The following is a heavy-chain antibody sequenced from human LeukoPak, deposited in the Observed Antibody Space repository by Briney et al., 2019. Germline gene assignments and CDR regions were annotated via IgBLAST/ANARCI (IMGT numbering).Heavy chain of an antibody. CDR1: GXSISRDY. CDR2: IYYSGST. D-gene: IGHD3-22*01. J-gene: IGHJ5*02. V-gene: IGHV4-59*01. Sequence: SETLAVTWTGSGXSISRDYGSWIRQPPGKGLEWIGYIYYSGSTNYNPSLKSRVTISVDTSKNQFSLKLSSVTAADTAVYYCAREGGPHYYDSRGKNWFDPWGQGTLVTVSS. CDR3: AREGGPHYYDSRGKNWFDP.